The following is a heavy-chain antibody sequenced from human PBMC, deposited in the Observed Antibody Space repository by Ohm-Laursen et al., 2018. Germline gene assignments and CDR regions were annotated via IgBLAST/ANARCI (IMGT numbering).Heavy chain of an antibody. CDR2: IDPSSSAI. J-gene: IGHJ5*02. Sequence: SLRLSCAASGFDFGSYSMNWVRQAPGKGMEWVSYIDPSSSAIYYADSVKGRFIISRDNAKNLLYLQTNSLRVDDTAVYYCARATRDGYDHWGQGTLATVSS. CDR1: GFDFGSYS. D-gene: IGHD5-18*01. CDR3: ARATRDGYDH. V-gene: IGHV3-48*01.